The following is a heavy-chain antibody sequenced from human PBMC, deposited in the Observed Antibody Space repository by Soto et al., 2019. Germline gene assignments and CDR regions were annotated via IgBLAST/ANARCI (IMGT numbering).Heavy chain of an antibody. CDR1: GYTFTSYG. Sequence: ASVKVSCKASGYTFTSYGISWVRQAPGQGLEWMGWISAYNGNTNYAQKLQGRVTMTTDTSTSTAYMELRSLRSDDTAVYYCARVSAYYDYVWGSYRPGNPFDPRGQGTLVTVSS. CDR2: ISAYNGNT. J-gene: IGHJ5*02. CDR3: ARVSAYYDYVWGSYRPGNPFDP. D-gene: IGHD3-16*02. V-gene: IGHV1-18*01.